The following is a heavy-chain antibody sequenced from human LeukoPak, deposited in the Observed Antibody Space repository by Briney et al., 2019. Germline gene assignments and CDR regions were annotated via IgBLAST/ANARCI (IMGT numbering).Heavy chain of an antibody. CDR3: ARFSGSYYIGVDY. D-gene: IGHD3-10*01. CDR1: GGSISSGSYY. V-gene: IGHV4-61*02. J-gene: IGHJ4*02. CDR2: IYTSGST. Sequence: SETLSLTCTVSGGSISSGSYYWSWIRQPAGKGLEWIGRIYTSGSTNYNPSLKSRVTISVYTSKNQFSLKLSSVTAADTAVYYCARFSGSYYIGVDYWGQGTLVTVSS.